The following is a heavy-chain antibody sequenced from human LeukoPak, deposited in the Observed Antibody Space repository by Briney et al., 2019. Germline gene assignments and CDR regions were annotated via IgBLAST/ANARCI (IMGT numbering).Heavy chain of an antibody. CDR3: ARYCSSTSCYGCDY. J-gene: IGHJ4*02. D-gene: IGHD2-2*01. V-gene: IGHV3-48*03. CDR1: GFTFSTYE. CDR2: ISSSGSTT. Sequence: GGSLRLSCAASGFTFSTYEMNWVRQAPGKGLEWVSHISSSGSTTYYADSVKGRFTISRDNAKNSLYLQMNSLRAEDTAVYYCARYCSSTSCYGCDYWGQGTLVTVSS.